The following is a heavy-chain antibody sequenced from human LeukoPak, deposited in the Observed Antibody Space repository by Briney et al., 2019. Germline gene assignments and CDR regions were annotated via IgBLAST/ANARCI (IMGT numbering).Heavy chain of an antibody. CDR3: AKDAGYSSSWYSTEYFQH. J-gene: IGHJ1*01. CDR2: ISGSGGST. Sequence: GGSLRLSCAASGFTFSSYGMSWVRQAPGKGLEWVSAISGSGGSTYYADSVKGRFTISRDNSKNTLYLQMNSLRAEDTAVYYCAKDAGYSSSWYSTEYFQHWGQGTLVTVSS. CDR1: GFTFSSYG. D-gene: IGHD6-13*01. V-gene: IGHV3-23*01.